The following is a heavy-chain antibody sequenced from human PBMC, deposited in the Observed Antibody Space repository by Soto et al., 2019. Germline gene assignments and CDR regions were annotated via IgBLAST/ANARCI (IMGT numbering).Heavy chain of an antibody. D-gene: IGHD4-17*01. CDR2: IYYSGST. V-gene: IGHV4-39*01. CDR3: ARHVDYGDYDWFDP. J-gene: IGHJ5*02. Sequence: SETLSLTCTVSGGSISSSSYYWGWIRQPPGKGLEWIGSIYYSGSTYYNPSLKSRVTISVDTSKNQFSLKLSSVTAADTAVYYCARHVDYGDYDWFDPWGQGTLVTVSS. CDR1: GGSISSSSYY.